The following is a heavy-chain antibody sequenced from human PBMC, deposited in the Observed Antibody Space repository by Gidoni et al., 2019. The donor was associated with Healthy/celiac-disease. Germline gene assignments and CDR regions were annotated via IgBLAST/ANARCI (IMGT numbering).Heavy chain of an antibody. Sequence: QVQQQESGPGLVKPSETLSLTCTVSGGSISSYYWGWIRQPPGKGREWIGYIYYSGSTNYNPSLKSRVNISVDTSKNQFSLKLSAVTAADTAVYYCARGCGSSCYYGFDPWGQGTLVTVSS. D-gene: IGHD2-15*01. CDR1: GGSISSYY. V-gene: IGHV4-59*01. CDR3: ARGCGSSCYYGFDP. J-gene: IGHJ5*02. CDR2: IYYSGST.